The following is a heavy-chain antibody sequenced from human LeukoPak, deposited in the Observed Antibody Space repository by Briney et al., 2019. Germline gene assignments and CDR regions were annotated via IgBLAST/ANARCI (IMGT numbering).Heavy chain of an antibody. V-gene: IGHV3-53*01. CDR3: ASHSSGWYVRGYYFDY. CDR1: GFTVSSNY. CDR2: IYSGGST. Sequence: PGGSLRLSCAASGFTVSSNYMSWVRQAPGKGLEWVSVIYSGGSTYYADSVKGRFTISRDNSKNTLYLQMNGLRAEDTAVYYCASHSSGWYVRGYYFDYWGQGTLVTVSS. D-gene: IGHD6-19*01. J-gene: IGHJ4*02.